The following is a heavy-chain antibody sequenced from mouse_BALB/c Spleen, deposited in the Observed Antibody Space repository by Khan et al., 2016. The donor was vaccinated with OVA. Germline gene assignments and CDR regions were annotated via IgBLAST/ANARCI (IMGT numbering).Heavy chain of an antibody. D-gene: IGHD1-3*01. CDR3: GRGSGNSRFAY. CDR2: ISTFYGDA. J-gene: IGHJ3*01. Sequence: QVQLQQSGAELVRPGVSVKISCKGSGYTFTDFAMHWVKQSHAKSLEWIGVISTFYGDATYNQMFKDKATMTVDKSSSTAYVELVSLTSEDSGIYYWGRGSGNSRFAYWGQGTLVTVSA. CDR1: GYTFTDFA. V-gene: IGHV1S137*01.